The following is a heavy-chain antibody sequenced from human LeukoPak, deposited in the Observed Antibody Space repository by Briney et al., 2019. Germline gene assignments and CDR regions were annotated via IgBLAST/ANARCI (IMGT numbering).Heavy chain of an antibody. CDR1: GFTFSSYA. J-gene: IGHJ4*02. CDR2: ISGSDDCT. D-gene: IGHD3-3*01. CDR3: AKDLSDYDFWSGPGYFDY. Sequence: GGSLRLSCAASGFTFSSYAMSWVRQAPGKGLEWVSTISGSDDCTYYADSVKGRFTISRDNSKNTLYLQMISLRAEDTAVYYCAKDLSDYDFWSGPGYFDYWGQGTLVTVSS. V-gene: IGHV3-23*01.